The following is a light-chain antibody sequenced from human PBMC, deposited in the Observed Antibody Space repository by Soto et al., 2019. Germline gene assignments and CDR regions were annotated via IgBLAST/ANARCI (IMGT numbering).Light chain of an antibody. J-gene: IGLJ2*01. CDR3: SSYAGSNIL. Sequence: QSALTQPPSASGSPGQSVTISCAGTSSAVGGYNFVSWYQHHPGKGPKLMIYEVTKRPSGVPDRFSGSKSGNTASLTVSGLQTEDEADYYCSSYAGSNILFGGGTKLTVL. CDR2: EVT. CDR1: SSAVGGYNF. V-gene: IGLV2-8*01.